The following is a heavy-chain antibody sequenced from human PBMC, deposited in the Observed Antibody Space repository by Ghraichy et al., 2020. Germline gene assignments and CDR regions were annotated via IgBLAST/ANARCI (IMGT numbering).Heavy chain of an antibody. CDR2: IGGGGSSK. CDR3: AKGWGYSGAFDY. V-gene: IGHV3-23*01. J-gene: IGHJ4*02. Sequence: GGSLRLSCAVSGFSFSTYAMSWVRQAPGKGLEWVSAIGGGGSSKYYADSVKGRFTISRDDSKNTLYLQMNSLRAEDTAVYYCAKGWGYSGAFDYWGQGTLVTVSS. D-gene: IGHD6-13*01. CDR1: GFSFSTYA.